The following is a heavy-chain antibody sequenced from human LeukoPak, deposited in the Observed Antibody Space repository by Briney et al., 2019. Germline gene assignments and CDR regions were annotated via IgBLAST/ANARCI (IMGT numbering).Heavy chain of an antibody. CDR3: AKVSGWYQQLGVRSYYYMDV. J-gene: IGHJ6*03. D-gene: IGHD2-2*01. V-gene: IGHV3-23*01. Sequence: GGSLRLSCAASGFTFSSYAMSWVRQAPGKGLEWVSAISGSGGSTYYADSVKGRFTISRDNSKNTLYLQMNGLRAEDTAVYYCAKVSGWYQQLGVRSYYYMDVWGKGTTVTVSS. CDR2: ISGSGGST. CDR1: GFTFSSYA.